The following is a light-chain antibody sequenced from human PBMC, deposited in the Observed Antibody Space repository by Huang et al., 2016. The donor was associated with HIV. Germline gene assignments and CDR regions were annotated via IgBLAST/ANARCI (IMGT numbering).Light chain of an antibody. V-gene: IGKV3-20*01. CDR2: GAS. CDR3: QQYGNSLT. Sequence: EIVLTQSPGTLSLSPGERATLSCRASQSVSSSYLAWYQQKPGQAPRLLSYGASSRATGIPDMFSGSGSGTDFTLTISRLEPEDFAVYYCQQYGNSLTFGGGTKVEIK. J-gene: IGKJ4*01. CDR1: QSVSSSY.